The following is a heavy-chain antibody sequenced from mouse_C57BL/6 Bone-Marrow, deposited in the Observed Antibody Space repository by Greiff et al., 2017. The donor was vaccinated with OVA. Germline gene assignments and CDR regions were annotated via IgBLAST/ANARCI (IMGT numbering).Heavy chain of an antibody. CDR1: GYTFTDYY. CDR2: IFPGSGST. V-gene: IGHV1-75*01. Sequence: VKLMESGPELVKPGASVKISCKASGYTFTDYYINWVKQRPGQGLEWIGWIFPGSGSTYYNEKFKGKATLTVDKSSSTAYMLLSSLTSEDSAVYFCARWGLLEYAMDYWGQGTSVTVSS. D-gene: IGHD2-3*01. CDR3: ARWGLLEYAMDY. J-gene: IGHJ4*01.